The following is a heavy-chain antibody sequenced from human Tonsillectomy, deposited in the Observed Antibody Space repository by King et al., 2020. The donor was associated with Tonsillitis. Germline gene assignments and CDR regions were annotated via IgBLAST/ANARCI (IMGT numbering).Heavy chain of an antibody. CDR2: IWYDGSNK. Sequence: QVQLVESGGGVVQPGRSLRLSCAASGFTFSSYGMHWVRQAPGKGLEWVAVIWYDGSNKYYADSVKGRFTISRDNSKNTLYLQINSLRAEDTAVYYCARAWELLASFDYWGQGTLVTVSS. CDR3: ARAWELLASFDY. V-gene: IGHV3-33*08. D-gene: IGHD1-26*01. J-gene: IGHJ4*02. CDR1: GFTFSSYG.